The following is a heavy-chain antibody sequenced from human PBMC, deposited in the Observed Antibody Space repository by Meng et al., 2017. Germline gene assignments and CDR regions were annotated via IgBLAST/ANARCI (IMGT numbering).Heavy chain of an antibody. CDR1: GFTFSSYA. J-gene: IGHJ4*02. Sequence: LSLTCAASGFTFSSYAMSWVRQAPGKGLEWVSDIRGSIRGSGPSTYYADSVKGRFTISRDNSKNTLYLQMNSLRAEDTAVYYCAKEIYSGSYYVWNYWGQGTLVTVSS. D-gene: IGHD1-26*01. CDR2: IRGSIRGSGPST. CDR3: AKEIYSGSYYVWNY. V-gene: IGHV3-23*01.